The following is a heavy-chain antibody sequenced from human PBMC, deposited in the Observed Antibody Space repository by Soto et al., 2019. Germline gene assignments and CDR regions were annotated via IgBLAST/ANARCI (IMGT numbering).Heavy chain of an antibody. V-gene: IGHV4-34*01. Sequence: SETLSLTCAVYGGSFSGYYWSWIRQPPGKGLEWIGEINHSGSTNYNPSLKSRVTISVDTSKNQFSLKLSSVTAADTAVYYCARGLGYGGNSGYWGRGTLVTVSS. CDR3: ARGLGYGGNSGY. J-gene: IGHJ4*02. CDR1: GGSFSGYY. CDR2: INHSGST. D-gene: IGHD4-17*01.